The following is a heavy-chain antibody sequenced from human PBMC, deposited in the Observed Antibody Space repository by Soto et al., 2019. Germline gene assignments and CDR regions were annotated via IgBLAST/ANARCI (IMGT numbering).Heavy chain of an antibody. CDR1: VYTPTSYG. CDR2: ISAYNGNT. J-gene: IGHJ4*02. D-gene: IGHD6-13*01. Sequence: SVKVACKSSVYTPTSYGISRVRQAPGQGLEWMGWISAYNGNTNYAQKLQGRVTMTTDTSTSTAYMELRSLRADDTAVYYWARERYSGSYYFDYWGQGTLVTGSS. CDR3: ARERYSGSYYFDY. V-gene: IGHV1-18*01.